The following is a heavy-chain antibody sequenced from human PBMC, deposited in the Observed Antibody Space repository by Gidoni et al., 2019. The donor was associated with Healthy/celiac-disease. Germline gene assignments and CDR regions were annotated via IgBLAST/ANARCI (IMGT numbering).Heavy chain of an antibody. CDR3: ARMERWLVLEGGGTFDY. J-gene: IGHJ4*02. Sequence: QVTLKESGPVLVNPTENLTLTCTVSGFSLSNARRGVSWIRQPPGKALEWLAHIFSNDEKSYSTSLKSRLTISKDTSKSQVVLTMTNMYPVDTATYYCARMERWLVLEGGGTFDYWGQGTLVTVSS. CDR1: GFSLSNARRG. CDR2: IFSNDEK. V-gene: IGHV2-26*01. D-gene: IGHD6-19*01.